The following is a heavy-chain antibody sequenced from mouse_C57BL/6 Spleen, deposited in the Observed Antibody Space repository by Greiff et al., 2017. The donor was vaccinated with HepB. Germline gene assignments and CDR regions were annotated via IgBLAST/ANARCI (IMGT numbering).Heavy chain of an antibody. CDR3: ASGDGYYYAMDY. D-gene: IGHD2-3*01. Sequence: VQLQQSGAELVRPGASVTLSCKASGYTFTDYEMHWVKQTPVHGLEWIGAIDPETGGTAYNQKFKGKAILTADKSSSTAYMELRSLTSEDSAVYYCASGDGYYYAMDYWGQGTSVTVSS. V-gene: IGHV1-15*01. CDR2: IDPETGGT. J-gene: IGHJ4*01. CDR1: GYTFTDYE.